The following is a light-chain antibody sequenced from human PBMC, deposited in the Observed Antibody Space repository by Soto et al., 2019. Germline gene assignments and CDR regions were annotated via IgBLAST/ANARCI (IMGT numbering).Light chain of an antibody. CDR2: DVS. CDR1: NSDVGGYNY. V-gene: IGLV2-14*01. Sequence: QSALTQPASVSGSPGQSITISCTGTNSDVGGYNYVSWYQQHPGKAPKLMIYDVSNRPSGVSNRFSGSKSGNTASLTISGLQAEDEADYYCSSYTSSGGVFGTGTKLTVL. CDR3: SSYTSSGGV. J-gene: IGLJ1*01.